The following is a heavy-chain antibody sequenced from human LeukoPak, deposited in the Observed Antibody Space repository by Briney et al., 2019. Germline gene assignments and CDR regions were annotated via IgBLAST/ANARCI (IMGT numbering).Heavy chain of an antibody. CDR1: GGTFSNYA. CDR2: IIPIFGTA. J-gene: IGHJ5*02. V-gene: IGHV1-69*06. Sequence: SVKVSCKASGGTFSNYAISWVRQAPGQGLEWMGGIIPIFGTANYAQKFRGRVTITADKSTRTAYMELSSLRSEDTAVYYCARGREFYPVDPWGQGTLVTVSS. CDR3: ARGREFYPVDP. D-gene: IGHD2/OR15-2a*01.